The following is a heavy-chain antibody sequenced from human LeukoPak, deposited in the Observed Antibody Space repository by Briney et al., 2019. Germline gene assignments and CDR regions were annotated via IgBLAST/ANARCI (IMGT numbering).Heavy chain of an antibody. D-gene: IGHD2-2*01. CDR1: GYTVTSYD. V-gene: IGHV1-18*01. Sequence: GASVKVSCKTSGYTVTSYDISWVRQAPGQGLEWMGYISGYTGNTNYAQNLQDRVTMTTDTSTSTAYMELRSLRSDDTAVYYCARWGGTYQTYFDYWGQGTLVTVSS. J-gene: IGHJ4*02. CDR2: ISGYTGNT. CDR3: ARWGGTYQTYFDY.